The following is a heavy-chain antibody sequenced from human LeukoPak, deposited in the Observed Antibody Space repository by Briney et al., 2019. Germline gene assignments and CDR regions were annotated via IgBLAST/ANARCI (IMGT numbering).Heavy chain of an antibody. CDR1: GGTFSSCA. CDR2: IIPIFGTA. Sequence: SVKVSCKASGGTFSSCAISWVRHAPGKEIKWMGGIIPIFGTANYAQKFQGRVTITAHESTSTAYMELSSLRSEDTAVYYCARERNPYGSGSYQWFDPWVQGTLVTVSS. D-gene: IGHD3-10*01. V-gene: IGHV1-69*01. J-gene: IGHJ5*02. CDR3: ARERNPYGSGSYQWFDP.